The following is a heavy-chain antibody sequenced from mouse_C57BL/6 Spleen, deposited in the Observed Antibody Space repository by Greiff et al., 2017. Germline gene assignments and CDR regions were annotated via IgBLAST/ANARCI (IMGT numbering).Heavy chain of an antibody. CDR3: AREGSSGYDYAMDY. D-gene: IGHD3-2*02. CDR1: GYSITSGYY. CDR2: ISYDGSN. V-gene: IGHV3-6*01. J-gene: IGHJ4*01. Sequence: EVQRVESGPGLVKPSQSLSLTCSVTGYSITSGYYWNWIRQFPGNKLEWMGYISYDGSNNSNPSLKNRISITRDTSKNQFFLKLNSLTTEDTATYYGAREGSSGYDYAMDYWGQGTSVTVSS.